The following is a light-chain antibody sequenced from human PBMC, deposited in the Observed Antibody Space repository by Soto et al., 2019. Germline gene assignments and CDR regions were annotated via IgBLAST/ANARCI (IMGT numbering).Light chain of an antibody. CDR3: QQSYSTPPLT. CDR1: QGISSY. CDR2: AAS. J-gene: IGKJ4*01. Sequence: AIRMTQSPSSFSASTGDRVTITCRASQGISSYLAWYQQEPGKAPKLLIYAASSLQSGLPSRFSGSGSGTDFTLTISCLQSEDFATYYCQQSYSTPPLTFGGGTKVEIK. V-gene: IGKV1-8*01.